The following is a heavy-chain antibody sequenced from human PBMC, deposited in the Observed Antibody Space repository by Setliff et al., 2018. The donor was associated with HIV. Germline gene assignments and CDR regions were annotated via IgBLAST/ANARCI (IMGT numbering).Heavy chain of an antibody. Sequence: SETLSLTCTLSGGSLSSFYWSWIRQPPGKGLEWLGYIYGSGGAIYNPSLKSRLTLSVDTPNNQFSLKVTSLSAADTAVYYCARDGAAVGGTHGLDSWGQGTLVTVS. CDR3: ARDGAAVGGTHGLDS. CDR2: IYGSGGA. CDR1: GGSLSSFY. V-gene: IGHV4-4*08. J-gene: IGHJ4*02. D-gene: IGHD6-19*01.